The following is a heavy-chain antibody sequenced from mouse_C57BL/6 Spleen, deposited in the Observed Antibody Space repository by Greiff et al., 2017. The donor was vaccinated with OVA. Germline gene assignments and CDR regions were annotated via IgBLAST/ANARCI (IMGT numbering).Heavy chain of an antibody. V-gene: IGHV14-3*01. D-gene: IGHD3-2*02. CDR2: LDPANGNT. Sequence: VQLQQSVAELVRPGASVKLSCTASGFNIKNTYMHWVKQRPEQGLEWIGRLDPANGNTKYAQKFTGKATITADTSSNTAYLQLSSLTSEDTAIYYCARSGALDSSSNYFDYWGQGTTLTVSS. CDR3: ARSGALDSSSNYFDY. CDR1: GFNIKNTY. J-gene: IGHJ2*01.